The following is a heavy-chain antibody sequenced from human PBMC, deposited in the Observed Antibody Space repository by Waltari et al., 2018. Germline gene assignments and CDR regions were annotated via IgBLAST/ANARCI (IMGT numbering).Heavy chain of an antibody. J-gene: IGHJ4*02. CDR2: ISGSGGST. CDR1: GFTFSSYA. D-gene: IGHD3-10*01. CDR3: AKSAYGSGSYINY. V-gene: IGHV3-23*01. Sequence: EVQLLESGGGLVQPGESLRLSCAASGFTFSSYAISWVRQAPGKGLEWVSAISGSGGSTYYADSVKGRFTISRDNSKNTLYLQMNSLRAEDTAVYYCAKSAYGSGSYINYWGQGTLVTVSS.